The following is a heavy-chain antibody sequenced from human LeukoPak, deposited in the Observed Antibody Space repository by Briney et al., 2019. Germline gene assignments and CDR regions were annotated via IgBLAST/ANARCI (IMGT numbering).Heavy chain of an antibody. CDR1: GFTFSSYA. D-gene: IGHD6-19*01. J-gene: IGHJ4*02. CDR2: ISSNGGST. Sequence: PGGSLRLSCSASGFTFSSYAMHWVRQAPGKGLEYVSAISSNGGSTYYADSVKGRFTISRDNAKNSLYLQMNSLRAEDTAVYYCARDTGGWQKKAFDYWGQGTLVTVSS. CDR3: ARDTGGWQKKAFDY. V-gene: IGHV3-64*04.